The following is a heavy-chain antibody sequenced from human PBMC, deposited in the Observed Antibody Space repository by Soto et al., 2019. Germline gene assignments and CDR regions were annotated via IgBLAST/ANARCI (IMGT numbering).Heavy chain of an antibody. CDR2: IYPGASDI. Sequence: GESLKISCQASGYTFLYFWAAWARQVPGKGLEWMGVIYPGASDIRYSPSFEGHVTISADKSTNTAYLQWNSLEAADTAIYYCARQGTSRGSDDAALDFWGPGTLVTVSS. V-gene: IGHV5-51*01. J-gene: IGHJ4*02. CDR3: ARQGTSRGSDDAALDF. D-gene: IGHD3-10*01. CDR1: GYTFLYFW.